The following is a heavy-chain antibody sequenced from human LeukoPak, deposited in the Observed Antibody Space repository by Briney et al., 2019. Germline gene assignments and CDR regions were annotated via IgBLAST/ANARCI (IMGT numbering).Heavy chain of an antibody. J-gene: IGHJ3*02. V-gene: IGHV4-59*01. CDR3: ARDLFSSGGDAFDI. D-gene: IGHD6-19*01. CDR1: GGSISSYY. CDR2: IYYSGST. Sequence: SETLSLTCTVSGGSISSYYWSWIRQPPGKGLEWIGYIYYSGSTNYNPSLKSRVTISVDTSKNQFSLKLSSVTAADTAVYYRARDLFSSGGDAFDIWGQGTMVTVSS.